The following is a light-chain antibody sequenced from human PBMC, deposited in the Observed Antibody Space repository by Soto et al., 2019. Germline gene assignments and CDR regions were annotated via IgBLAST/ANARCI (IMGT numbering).Light chain of an antibody. CDR1: QSFDRSD. CDR2: STS. V-gene: IGKV3-20*01. J-gene: IGKJ4*01. Sequence: VLTQSPGTLSLSPGERATLSCRASQSFDRSDIAWYQQKPGQAPRLLIYSTSIRAAGIPDRFSVSGSGTDFSLTISRLEPEDFAVYYCQHFGRSPLTFGGGTKVEIK. CDR3: QHFGRSPLT.